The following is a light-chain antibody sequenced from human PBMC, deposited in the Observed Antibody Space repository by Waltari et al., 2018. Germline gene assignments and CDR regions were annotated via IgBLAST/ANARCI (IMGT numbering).Light chain of an antibody. CDR2: AAS. V-gene: IGKV1-39*01. J-gene: IGKJ1*01. Sequence: DIQMTQSPSSLSASVGDRVTITCRASQSIGTYLNWYQHKPGRAPELLIYAASTLQGGVPSRFSGSGSETHFTLAISSLQREDFGTYYCQQSYTTPRTFGQGTKVEIK. CDR1: QSIGTY. CDR3: QQSYTTPRT.